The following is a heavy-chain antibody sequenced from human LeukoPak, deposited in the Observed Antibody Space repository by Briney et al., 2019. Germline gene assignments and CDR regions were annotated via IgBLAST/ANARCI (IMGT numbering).Heavy chain of an antibody. D-gene: IGHD1-26*01. J-gene: IGHJ4*02. CDR1: GGSISSGGYY. V-gene: IGHV4-30-2*01. CDR2: IYHSGST. CDR3: ARDLNSGSYESAIDY. Sequence: SETLSLTCTVSGGSISSGGYYWSWIRQPPGKGLEWIGYIYHSGSTYYNPSLKSRVTISVDRSKNQFSLKLSSVTAADTAVYYCARDLNSGSYESAIDYWGQGTLVTVSS.